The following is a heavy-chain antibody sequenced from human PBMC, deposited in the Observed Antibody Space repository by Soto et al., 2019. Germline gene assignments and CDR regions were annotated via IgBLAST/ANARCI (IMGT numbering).Heavy chain of an antibody. V-gene: IGHV3-23*01. Sequence: EVQLLVSGGGLVQPGGSLRLSCSTSGFTFSTYAMNWVRQAPGKGLEGVSALSGSGGTTYYADSVRGRFTISRDNSKNTLFLQMSSLRAEDTALYYCAKQRAGYGSGSDTFYFDFWGQGTLVTVSS. D-gene: IGHD3-10*01. CDR3: AKQRAGYGSGSDTFYFDF. CDR2: LSGSGGTT. J-gene: IGHJ4*02. CDR1: GFTFSTYA.